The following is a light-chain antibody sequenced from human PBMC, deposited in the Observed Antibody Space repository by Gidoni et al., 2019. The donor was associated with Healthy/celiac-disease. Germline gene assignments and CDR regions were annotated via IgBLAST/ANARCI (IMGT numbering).Light chain of an antibody. V-gene: IGLV3-9*01. CDR2: RDS. Sequence: SYELTPPLSVSVALGQTARITCGGNNIGSKNVHWYQQKPGQAPVLVIYRDSNRPSGIPERFSGSNSGNTATLTISRAQAGDEADYYWQVWDSSTVVFGGGTKLTVL. CDR1: NIGSKN. CDR3: QVWDSSTVV. J-gene: IGLJ2*01.